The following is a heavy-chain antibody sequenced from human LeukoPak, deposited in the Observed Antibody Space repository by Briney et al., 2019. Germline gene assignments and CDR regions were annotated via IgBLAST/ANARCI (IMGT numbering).Heavy chain of an antibody. Sequence: GGSLRLSCAASGFTFSSYSMNWVRQAPGKGLEWVSSISSSSSYIYYADSVKGRFTISRDNAKNSLYLQMNSLRAEDTAVYYCARVVSSGQYYYYYYGMDVWGQGTTVTVSS. J-gene: IGHJ6*02. CDR1: GFTFSSYS. CDR2: ISSSSSYI. D-gene: IGHD6-19*01. CDR3: ARVVSSGQYYYYYYGMDV. V-gene: IGHV3-21*01.